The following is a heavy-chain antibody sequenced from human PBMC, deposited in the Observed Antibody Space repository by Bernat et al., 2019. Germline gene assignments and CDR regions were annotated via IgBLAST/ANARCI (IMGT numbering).Heavy chain of an antibody. Sequence: QVLLVESGGGVIQPGRSLRLSCAASGFTFSSHAMHWVRQAPGKGLEWVSFISYEGSTEYYADSVKGRFTISRDNSKNTLYLQMNSLRTEDTAVDYCGRDRSEKYSVDYWGQGTQVAVSS. CDR3: GRDRSEKYSVDY. V-gene: IGHV3-30-3*01. CDR1: GFTFSSHA. D-gene: IGHD2-15*01. J-gene: IGHJ4*02. CDR2: ISYEGSTE.